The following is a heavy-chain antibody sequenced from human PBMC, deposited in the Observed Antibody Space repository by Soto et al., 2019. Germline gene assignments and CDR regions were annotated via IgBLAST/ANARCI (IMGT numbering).Heavy chain of an antibody. CDR2: IYHSGST. CDR3: ARLHDYGGTYYYDSSPY. CDR1: GSSISSSNW. J-gene: IGHJ4*02. Sequence: PSETLSLTCAVSGSSISSSNWWSWVRQPPGKGLEWIGEIYHSGSTNYNPSLKSRVTISVDKSKNQFSLKLSSVTAADTAVYYCARLHDYGGTYYYDSSPYWGQGTLVTVSS. D-gene: IGHD3-22*01. V-gene: IGHV4-4*02.